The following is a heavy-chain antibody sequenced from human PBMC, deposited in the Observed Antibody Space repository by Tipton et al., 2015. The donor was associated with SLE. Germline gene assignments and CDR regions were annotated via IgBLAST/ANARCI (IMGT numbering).Heavy chain of an antibody. Sequence: TLSLTCTVSGGFLSTYYWTWIRQPPGKGLEWIGYVHYSGRTNYNPSLKSRLTISVDTSKNQFSLKLSSVTAADTAVYYCARESAGYYYYYGLDVWGQGTAVTVSS. CDR2: VHYSGRT. J-gene: IGHJ6*02. D-gene: IGHD3-3*01. CDR1: GGFLSTYY. CDR3: ARESAGYYYYYGLDV. V-gene: IGHV4-59*01.